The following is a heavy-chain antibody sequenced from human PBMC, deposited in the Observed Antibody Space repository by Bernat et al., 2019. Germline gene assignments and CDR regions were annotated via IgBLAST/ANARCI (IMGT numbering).Heavy chain of an antibody. CDR3: ARVSVVVVPAGVSDY. J-gene: IGHJ4*02. V-gene: IGHV3-30-3*01. CDR2: ISYDGSNK. CDR1: GFTFSSYA. Sequence: QVQLVESGGGVVQPGRSLRLSCAASGFTFSSYAMHWVRQAPGKGLEWVAVISYDGSNKYYADSVKGRFTISRDNPKNTLYLQMNSLRAEDTAVYYCARVSVVVVPAGVSDYWGQGTLVTVSS. D-gene: IGHD2-2*01.